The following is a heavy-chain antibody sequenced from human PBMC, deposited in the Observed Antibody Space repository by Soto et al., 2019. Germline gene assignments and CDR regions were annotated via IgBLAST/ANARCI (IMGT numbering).Heavy chain of an antibody. Sequence: GGSLRLSCAASGFTFSTYGMHWVRQAPGKGLEWVAVISYDGNNKYYADSVKGRFSISRDNSKNTQYLQMNSLRAEDTAVYYCAKGDRRGGYCSSTSCYTFDYWGQGTLDTVSS. CDR3: AKGDRRGGYCSSTSCYTFDY. V-gene: IGHV3-30*18. D-gene: IGHD2-2*03. J-gene: IGHJ4*02. CDR2: ISYDGNNK. CDR1: GFTFSTYG.